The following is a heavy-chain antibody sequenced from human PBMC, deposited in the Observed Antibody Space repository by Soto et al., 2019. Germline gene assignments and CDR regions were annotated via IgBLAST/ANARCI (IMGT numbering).Heavy chain of an antibody. CDR1: GGTFSSYA. J-gene: IGHJ6*02. CDR2: IIPIFGTA. V-gene: IGHV1-69*12. CDR3: ASLKGVATLGSYYYGMDV. Sequence: QVQLVQSGAEVKKPGSSVKVSCKASGGTFSSYAISWVRQAPGQGLEWMGGIIPIFGTANYAQKFQGRVTITADESTSTAYMELSSLRSEDTAVYYCASLKGVATLGSYYYGMDVWGQGTTVTVSS. D-gene: IGHD5-12*01.